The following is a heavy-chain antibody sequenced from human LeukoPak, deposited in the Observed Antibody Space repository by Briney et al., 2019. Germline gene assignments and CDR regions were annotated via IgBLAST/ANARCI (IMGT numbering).Heavy chain of an antibody. CDR3: ARDQNQWELLVY. V-gene: IGHV4-38-2*02. Sequence: PSETLSLTCAVSGYSISSGYYWGWIRQPPGKGLEWIGSIYHSGSTYYNPSLKSRVTISVDTSKNQFSLKLSSVTAADTAVYYCARDQNQWELLVYWGQGTLVTVSS. CDR2: IYHSGST. CDR1: GYSISSGYY. D-gene: IGHD1-26*01. J-gene: IGHJ4*02.